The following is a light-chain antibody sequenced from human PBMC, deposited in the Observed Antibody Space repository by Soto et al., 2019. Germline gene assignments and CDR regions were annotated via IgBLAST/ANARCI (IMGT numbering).Light chain of an antibody. V-gene: IGLV1-44*01. Sequence: QSALTQPPSASGTPGQRIIISCSGRTSNIGSNIVAWYQHLPGTAPKLLIYDNNQRPSGVPDRFFGSKSGTSASLAISGLQPDDESHYYCAAWDDSLNGLVFGGGTQLTVL. CDR3: AAWDDSLNGLV. CDR2: DNN. J-gene: IGLJ3*02. CDR1: TSNIGSNI.